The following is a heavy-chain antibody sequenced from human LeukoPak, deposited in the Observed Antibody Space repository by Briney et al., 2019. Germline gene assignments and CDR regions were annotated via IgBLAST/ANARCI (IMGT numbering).Heavy chain of an antibody. D-gene: IGHD5/OR15-5a*01. CDR1: GFPFSSYW. CDR3: VRDGGNNEYGVYDLFDY. V-gene: IGHV3-7*01. CDR2: IKPDGNEK. Sequence: GGSLRLSCAASGFPFSSYWMSWVRQAPGKGLEWVAIIKPDGNEKRYVDSVRGRFTISRDNAENSLYLQMNSLRAEDTAMYYCVRDGGNNEYGVYDLFDYWGQASLVTVSS. J-gene: IGHJ4*02.